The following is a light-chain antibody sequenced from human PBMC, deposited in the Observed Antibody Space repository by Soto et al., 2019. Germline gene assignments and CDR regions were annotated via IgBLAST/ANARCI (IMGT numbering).Light chain of an antibody. CDR1: QSISSW. Sequence: DIQMTQSPSTLSASVGDRVNITCRASQSISSWLAWYHQKPGKAPKLLIYRASDLQTGVPSRFSGSGSGTEFTLTISSLQTDDIATYYCQQYSSYFFTFGPGTKVDVK. J-gene: IGKJ3*01. CDR3: QQYSSYFFT. V-gene: IGKV1-5*03. CDR2: RAS.